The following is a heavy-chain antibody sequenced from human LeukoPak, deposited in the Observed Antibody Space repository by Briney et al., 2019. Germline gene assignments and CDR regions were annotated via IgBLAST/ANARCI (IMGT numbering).Heavy chain of an antibody. CDR3: ARPVPGDYDGWFDP. J-gene: IGHJ5*02. V-gene: IGHV4-59*01. D-gene: IGHD4-17*01. CDR2: FYNSGRS. CDR1: DDSISDYY. Sequence: SETLSLTCTVSDDSISDYYRGWIRQPPGKGLEWIGYFYNSGRSTYNPSLKSRVTISADTSKNHFSLKLNSVTTADTAVYYCARPVPGDYDGWFDPWGQGTLVTVSS.